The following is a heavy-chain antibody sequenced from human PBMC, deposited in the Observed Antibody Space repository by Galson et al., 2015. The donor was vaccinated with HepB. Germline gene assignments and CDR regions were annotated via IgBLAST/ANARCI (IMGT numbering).Heavy chain of an antibody. J-gene: IGHJ4*02. V-gene: IGHV3-23*01. CDR1: GFTFSRYV. Sequence: SLRLSCAASGFTFSRYVMIWVRQAPGKGLEWVSTIRGGTFDTYYADSMKGRFTISRDNSKSTLYLQMTSLRAEDTAIYYCARYCSGANCYSGVDCWGQGTLVTVSS. D-gene: IGHD2-15*01. CDR2: IRGGTFDT. CDR3: ARYCSGANCYSGVDC.